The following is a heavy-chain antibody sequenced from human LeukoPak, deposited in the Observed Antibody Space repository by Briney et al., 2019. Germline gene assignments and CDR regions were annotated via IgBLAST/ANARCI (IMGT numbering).Heavy chain of an antibody. CDR3: ARDKRLEQWLFPYWYFDL. Sequence: PGGSLRLSCAASGFTFSSYGMHWVRQAPGKGLEWVAFIRYDGSNKYYADSVKGRFTISRDNAKNSLYLQMNSLRAEDTAVYYCARDKRLEQWLFPYWYFDLWGRGTLVTVSS. V-gene: IGHV3-30*02. D-gene: IGHD6-19*01. CDR2: IRYDGSNK. CDR1: GFTFSSYG. J-gene: IGHJ2*01.